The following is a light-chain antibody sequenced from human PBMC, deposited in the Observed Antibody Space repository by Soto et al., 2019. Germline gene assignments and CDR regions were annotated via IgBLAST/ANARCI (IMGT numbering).Light chain of an antibody. CDR3: QQSYSTPWT. CDR1: QSISSY. CDR2: AAS. V-gene: IGKV1-39*01. J-gene: IGKJ5*01. Sequence: DIQMSQSPSSLSASVGERVTITCRASQSISSYLNWYQQKPGKAPKLLIYAASSLQSGVPSRFSRSGSGTDFTLTISSLQPEDFATYYCQQSYSTPWTFGQGTRLEIK.